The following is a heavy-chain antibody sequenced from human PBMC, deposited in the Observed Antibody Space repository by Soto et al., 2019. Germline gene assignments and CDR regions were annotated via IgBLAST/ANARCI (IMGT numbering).Heavy chain of an antibody. CDR1: GGTFSSYA. D-gene: IGHD5-18*01. V-gene: IGHV1-69*13. CDR2: IIPIFGTA. Sequence: ASVKVSCKASGGTFSSYAISWVRQAPGQGLEWMGGIIPIFGTANYAQKFQGRVTITADESTSTAYMELSSLRSEDTAVYYCAWYSYGYMGMDVWGQGTTVTVSS. J-gene: IGHJ6*02. CDR3: AWYSYGYMGMDV.